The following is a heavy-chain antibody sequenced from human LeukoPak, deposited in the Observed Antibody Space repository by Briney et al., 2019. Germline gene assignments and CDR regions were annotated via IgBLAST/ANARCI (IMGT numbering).Heavy chain of an antibody. CDR3: ARPRGSSGHGDFDY. CDR2: INAYNGNT. CDR1: GYTFTTYG. Sequence: ASVKVSCKSSGYTFTTYGIIWVRQAPGQGLEWMGWINAYNGNTNYAQKLQGRVTMTTDTSTSTAYMELRSLRSDDTAVYYCARPRGSSGHGDFDYWGQGTLVTVSS. J-gene: IGHJ4*02. D-gene: IGHD6-19*01. V-gene: IGHV1-18*01.